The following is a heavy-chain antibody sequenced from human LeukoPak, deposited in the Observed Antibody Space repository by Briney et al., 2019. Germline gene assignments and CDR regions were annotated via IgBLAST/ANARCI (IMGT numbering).Heavy chain of an antibody. CDR2: ISYRGS. Sequence: PGGSLRLSCAASGFTFSNYAMTWVRQAPGKGLQWVSTISYRGSDYADSMKGRFTISRDNSKNTLDLQMNSLRAEDTAVYYCVRGLTTADYWGQGTLVTVSS. V-gene: IGHV3-23*01. CDR1: GFTFSNYA. D-gene: IGHD4-11*01. J-gene: IGHJ4*02. CDR3: VRGLTTADY.